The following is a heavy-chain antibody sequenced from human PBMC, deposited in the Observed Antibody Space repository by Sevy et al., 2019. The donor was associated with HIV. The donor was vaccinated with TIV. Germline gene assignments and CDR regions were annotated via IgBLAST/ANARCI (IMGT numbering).Heavy chain of an antibody. D-gene: IGHD3-3*01. CDR1: GGSFSGYY. CDR3: ARGHPLFLFGVVIKAWFDP. Sequence: SETLSLTCAVYGGSFSGYYWSWIRQPPGNGLEWIGEINHSGSTNYNPSLKSRVTISVDTSKNQFSLKLSSVTAADTAVYYCARGHPLFLFGVVIKAWFDPSGQGTMVTVSS. V-gene: IGHV4-34*01. J-gene: IGHJ5*02. CDR2: INHSGST.